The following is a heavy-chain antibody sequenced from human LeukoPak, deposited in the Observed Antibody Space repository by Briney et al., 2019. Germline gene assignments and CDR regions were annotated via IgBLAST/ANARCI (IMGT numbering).Heavy chain of an antibody. D-gene: IGHD3-22*01. J-gene: IGHJ4*02. CDR3: ARDSRDAPRTYYYDSSGYPYFDF. V-gene: IGHV4-39*07. CDR1: GASVSNSGFY. CDR2: LYSSGRT. Sequence: SETLSLTCTVSGASVSNSGFYWGWIRQPPGKGLEWIGGLYSSGRTKYSPSLKSRITISVDTSKNQFSLNLNSVAAADTAVYYCARDSRDAPRTYYYDSSGYPYFDFWGQGTLVTVSS.